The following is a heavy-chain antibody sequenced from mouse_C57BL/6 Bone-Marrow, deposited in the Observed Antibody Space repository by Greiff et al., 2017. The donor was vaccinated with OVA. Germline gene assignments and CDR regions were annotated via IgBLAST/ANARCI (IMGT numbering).Heavy chain of an antibody. D-gene: IGHD4-1*01. CDR3: ASVHWAQRYFDV. J-gene: IGHJ1*03. CDR2: ISDGGSYT. V-gene: IGHV5-4*03. Sequence: EVKLVESGGGLVKPGGSLKLSCAASGFTFSSYAMSWVRQTPEKRLEWVATISDGGSYTYYPDNVKGGFPISRDHAKNNLYLQMSHLTSVDTAMYYCASVHWAQRYFDVWGTGTTVTVSS. CDR1: GFTFSSYA.